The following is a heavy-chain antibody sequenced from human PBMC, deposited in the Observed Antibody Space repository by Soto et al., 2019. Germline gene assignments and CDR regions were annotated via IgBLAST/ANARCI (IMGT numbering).Heavy chain of an antibody. J-gene: IGHJ4*02. CDR3: ARDGNDGSGSYY. D-gene: IGHD3-10*01. V-gene: IGHV1-69*08. CDR1: GGTFSNYI. CDR2: IIPILGIA. Sequence: QVQLVQSGAEVKKPGSSVKVSCKASGGTFSNYIINWVRQAPGQGLEWMGRIIPILGIANYAQKFQGRVTINADKSTSTAYMELSSLRSEDTAVYYCARDGNDGSGSYYWGQGTLVTVSS.